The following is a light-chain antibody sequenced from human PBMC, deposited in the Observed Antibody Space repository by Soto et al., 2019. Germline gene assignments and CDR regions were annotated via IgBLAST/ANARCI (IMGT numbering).Light chain of an antibody. CDR3: SSYTASSTLI. CDR1: SSDIGYYNF. Sequence: QSALTQPASVSGSPGQSITISCNGTSSDIGYYNFVSWYQQHPGKAPKLMIYEVSNRPSGVSNRFSGSKSGNTASLTISGLQAEDEADYYCSSYTASSTLIFGGGTKVTVL. J-gene: IGLJ2*01. CDR2: EVS. V-gene: IGLV2-14*01.